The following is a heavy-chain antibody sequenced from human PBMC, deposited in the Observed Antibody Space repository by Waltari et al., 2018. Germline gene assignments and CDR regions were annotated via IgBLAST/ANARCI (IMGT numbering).Heavy chain of an antibody. CDR2: KNQEGSEK. CDR1: GFTFSNNW. V-gene: IGHV3-7*01. D-gene: IGHD6-13*01. CDR3: TRGGDDSSWYWRN. J-gene: IGHJ4*02. Sequence: EVQLVESGGGLVQPGGSLRLSCAASGFTFSNNWMTWVRQAPGKGLEWVANKNQEGSEKYSVESVKGRFTISRDNAKNSLYLQLNSLRADDTAVYYCTRGGDDSSWYWRNWGQGTLVTVSS.